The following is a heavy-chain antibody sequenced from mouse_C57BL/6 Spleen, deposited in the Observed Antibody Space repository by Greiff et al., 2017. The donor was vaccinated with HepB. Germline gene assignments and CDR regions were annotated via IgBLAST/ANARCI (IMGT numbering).Heavy chain of an antibody. Sequence: VQLQQPGAELVKPGASVKMSCKASGYTFTSYWITWVKQRPGQGLEWIGDIYPGSGSTNYNEKFKSKATLTVDTSSSTAYMQLSSLTSEDSAVYYCARVDYDYDDFDYWGQGTTLTVSS. V-gene: IGHV1-55*01. CDR3: ARVDYDYDDFDY. J-gene: IGHJ2*01. CDR2: IYPGSGST. D-gene: IGHD2-4*01. CDR1: GYTFTSYW.